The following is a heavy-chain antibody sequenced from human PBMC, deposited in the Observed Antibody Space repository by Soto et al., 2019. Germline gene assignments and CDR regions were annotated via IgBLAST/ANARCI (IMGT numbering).Heavy chain of an antibody. CDR3: ARDREGAFGRRLGFEDVRDNWFDP. V-gene: IGHV1-18*01. Sequence: ASVKVSCKASGYTFTSYGISWVRQAPGQGLEWMGWISAYNGNTNYAQKLQGRVTMTTDTPTSTAYMELRSLRSDDTAVYYCARDREGAFGRRLGFEDVRDNWFDPWGQGTLVTVSS. J-gene: IGHJ5*02. CDR2: ISAYNGNT. D-gene: IGHD3-16*01. CDR1: GYTFTSYG.